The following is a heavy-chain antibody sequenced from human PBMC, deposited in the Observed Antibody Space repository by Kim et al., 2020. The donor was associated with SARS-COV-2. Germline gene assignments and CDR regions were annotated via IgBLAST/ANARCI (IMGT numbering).Heavy chain of an antibody. CDR2: IYYSGST. J-gene: IGHJ4*02. CDR1: GGSISSYY. CDR3: ARGGRVLRYFESFYFDY. D-gene: IGHD3-9*01. Sequence: SETLSLTCTVSGGSISSYYWSWIRQPPGKGLEWIGYIYYSGSTNYNPSLKSRVTISVDTSKNQFSLKLSSVTAADTAVYYCARGGRVLRYFESFYFDYWGQGTLVTVSS. V-gene: IGHV4-59*01.